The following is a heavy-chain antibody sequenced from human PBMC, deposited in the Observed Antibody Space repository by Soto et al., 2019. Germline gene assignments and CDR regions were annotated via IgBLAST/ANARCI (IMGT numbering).Heavy chain of an antibody. CDR1: GYTFTSYG. Sequence: EASVKVSCKASGYTFTSYGISWVRQAPGQGLEWMGWISAYNGNTNYAQKLQGRVTMTTDTSTSTAYMELRSLRSDDTAVYYCARDGTITVTTSPVAFDIWGQGTTVTVSS. CDR3: ARDGTITVTTSPVAFDI. D-gene: IGHD4-17*01. CDR2: ISAYNGNT. V-gene: IGHV1-18*01. J-gene: IGHJ3*02.